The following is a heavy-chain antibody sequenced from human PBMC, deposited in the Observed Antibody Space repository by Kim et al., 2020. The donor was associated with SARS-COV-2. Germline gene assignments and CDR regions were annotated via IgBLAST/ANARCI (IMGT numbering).Heavy chain of an antibody. V-gene: IGHV1-18*01. CDR1: GYTFTSYG. D-gene: IGHD5-18*01. J-gene: IGHJ5*02. CDR2: ISAYNGNT. Sequence: ASVKVSYKASGYTFTSYGISWVRQAPGQGLEWMGWISAYNGNTNYAQKLQGRVTMTTDTSTSTAYMELRSLRSDDTAVYYCARDGDVDTAMVTLFDPWGQGTLVTVSS. CDR3: ARDGDVDTAMVTLFDP.